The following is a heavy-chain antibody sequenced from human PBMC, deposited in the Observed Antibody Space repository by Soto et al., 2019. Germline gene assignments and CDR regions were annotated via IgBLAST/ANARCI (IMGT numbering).Heavy chain of an antibody. CDR2: IYTSGST. V-gene: IGHV4-4*07. Sequence: PSETLSLTCTVSGGSISSYYWSWIRQPAGKGLEWIGRIYTSGSTNYNPSLKSRVTMSVDTSKNQFSLKLSSVTAADKDVYYCATACSSKSCYDVFDYWGQGTLVTVSS. CDR3: ATACSSKSCYDVFDY. D-gene: IGHD2-2*01. J-gene: IGHJ4*02. CDR1: GGSISSYY.